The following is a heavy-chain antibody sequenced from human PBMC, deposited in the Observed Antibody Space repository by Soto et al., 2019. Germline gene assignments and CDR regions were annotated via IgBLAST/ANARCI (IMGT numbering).Heavy chain of an antibody. CDR1: GFIFSSYS. CDR3: ATDGVAQIPLYTSGSSYDH. D-gene: IGHD3-22*01. CDR2: IIGSDGST. V-gene: IGHV3-23*01. J-gene: IGHJ4*02. Sequence: VGSLRLSCAASGFIFSSYSMSWVRQAPGKWLEWVSAIIGSDGSTYYADSVTGRFTISTDNSRNTLYLQMNSLRAEDTAVYYCATDGVAQIPLYTSGSSYDHWGQGTLVTVSS.